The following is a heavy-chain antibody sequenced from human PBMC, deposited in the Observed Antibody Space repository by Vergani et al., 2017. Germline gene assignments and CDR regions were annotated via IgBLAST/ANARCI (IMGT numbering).Heavy chain of an antibody. D-gene: IGHD6-19*01. V-gene: IGHV1-18*01. CDR2: ISAYNGNT. CDR1: GYTFTSYG. Sequence: QVQLVQSGAEVKKPGASVKVSCKASGYTFTSYGISWVRQAPGQGLEWMGWISAYNGNTNYAQKLQGRVTISVDTSKNQFSLKLSSVTAADTAVYYCARQRFRQWLGFDYWGQGTLVTVSS. CDR3: ARQRFRQWLGFDY. J-gene: IGHJ4*02.